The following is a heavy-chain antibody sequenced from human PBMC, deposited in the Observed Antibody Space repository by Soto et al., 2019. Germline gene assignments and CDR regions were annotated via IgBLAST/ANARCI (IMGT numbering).Heavy chain of an antibody. J-gene: IGHJ3*02. Sequence: GGSLRLSCAASGFTFSSYAMSWVRQAPGKGLEWVSAISGSGGSTYYADSVKGRFTISRDNSKNTLYLQRNSLRAEDTAVYYCAKFGGDDFWNGYRYAFDIWGQGTMVTVSS. V-gene: IGHV3-23*01. CDR1: GFTFSSYA. CDR3: AKFGGDDFWNGYRYAFDI. D-gene: IGHD3-3*01. CDR2: ISGSGGST.